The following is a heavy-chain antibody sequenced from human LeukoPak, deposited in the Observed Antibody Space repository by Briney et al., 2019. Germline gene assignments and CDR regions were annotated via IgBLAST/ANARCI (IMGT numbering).Heavy chain of an antibody. CDR2: MYNSGST. CDR3: ARGIESYGDYGY. CDR1: GGSISGSY. Sequence: PEALSLTCTVSGGSISGSYWSWIRQPPGKGLEWIAYMYNSGSTNYNPSLKSRVTISIDTSKNQFSLKLSSLTAADTAIYYCARGIESYGDYGYWGQGILVTVSS. V-gene: IGHV4-59*01. D-gene: IGHD4-17*01. J-gene: IGHJ4*02.